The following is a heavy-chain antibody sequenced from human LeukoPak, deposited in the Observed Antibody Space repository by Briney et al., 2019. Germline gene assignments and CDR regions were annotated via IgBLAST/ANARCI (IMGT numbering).Heavy chain of an antibody. CDR1: GYIFTGYY. Sequence: ASVKVSCKASGYIFTGYYMHWVRQAPGQGLEWMGWINPNNGGTNYAQKFQGRVTMTRDTSISTAYMDLSSLRSEDTAVYYCARVRSGSYWFDPWGQGTLVTVSS. CDR3: ARVRSGSYWFDP. J-gene: IGHJ5*02. CDR2: INPNNGGT. V-gene: IGHV1-2*02. D-gene: IGHD1-26*01.